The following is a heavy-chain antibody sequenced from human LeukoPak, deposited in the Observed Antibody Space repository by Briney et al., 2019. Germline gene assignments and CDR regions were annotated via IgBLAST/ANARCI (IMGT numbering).Heavy chain of an antibody. CDR3: ARVASSVSDI. CDR2: ISSSGTP. D-gene: IGHD3-16*01. Sequence: SERHSLTCSLSGDSISDFYWTWTRQPPGKGLEWIGYISSSGTPPYSAPLKSRVSLSADASKNQLSLKVTSVTAADTALYYCARVASSVSDIWGQ. CDR1: GDSISDFY. V-gene: IGHV4-59*01. J-gene: IGHJ3*02.